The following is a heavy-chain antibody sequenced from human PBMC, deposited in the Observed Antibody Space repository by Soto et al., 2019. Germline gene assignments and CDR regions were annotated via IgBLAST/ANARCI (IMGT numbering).Heavy chain of an antibody. CDR3: AREQTIFGATYYFDY. CDR1: GFTFSGYG. D-gene: IGHD3-3*01. Sequence: PGGSLRLSCTASGFTFSGYGMHWVRQAPGKGLEWVAVISYDGSNKYSGDSVKGRFTNSRDNSKNTLYLQMNSLRAEDTAVYYCAREQTIFGATYYFDYWGQGTLVTVSS. V-gene: IGHV3-30*03. CDR2: ISYDGSNK. J-gene: IGHJ4*02.